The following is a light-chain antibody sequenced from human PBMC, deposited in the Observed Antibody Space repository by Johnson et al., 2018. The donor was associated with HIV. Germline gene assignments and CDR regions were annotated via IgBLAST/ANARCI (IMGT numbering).Light chain of an antibody. Sequence: QSVLTQPPSVSAAPGQKVTISCSGSSSNIGNNYVSWYQQLPGTAPKLLIYDNNKRPSGIPDRFSCSKSGTSATLGITGLQTGDEADYYCGTWDSSLSAGGVFGTGTKVTVL. V-gene: IGLV1-51*01. CDR1: SSNIGNNY. J-gene: IGLJ1*01. CDR2: DNN. CDR3: GTWDSSLSAGGV.